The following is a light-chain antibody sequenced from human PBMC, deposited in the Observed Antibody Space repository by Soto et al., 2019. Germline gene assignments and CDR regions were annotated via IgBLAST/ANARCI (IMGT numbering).Light chain of an antibody. CDR3: SSYTSSSFNYV. CDR2: DVS. V-gene: IGLV2-14*01. Sequence: QFVLTQPASVSWSPGQAITISCTGTSSDVGGYNYVSWYQQHPGKAPKLMIYDVSNRPSGVSNRFSGSKSGNTASLTISGLQAEDEADYYCSSYTSSSFNYVFGTGTKVPS. J-gene: IGLJ1*01. CDR1: SSDVGGYNY.